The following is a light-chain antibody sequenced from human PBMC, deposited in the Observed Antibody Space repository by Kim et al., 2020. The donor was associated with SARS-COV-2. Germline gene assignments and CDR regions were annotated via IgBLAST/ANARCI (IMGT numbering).Light chain of an antibody. V-gene: IGLV3-19*01. Sequence: GKTDRKKDKGDSIRSYEESWNQQKPGQATVLVIYGKNNRPSGIPDRFSGSSSGNTASLTITGAQAEDEADYYCNSRDSSGNHLGVFGGGTQLTVL. CDR2: GKN. J-gene: IGLJ2*01. CDR3: NSRDSSGNHLGV. CDR1: SIRSYE.